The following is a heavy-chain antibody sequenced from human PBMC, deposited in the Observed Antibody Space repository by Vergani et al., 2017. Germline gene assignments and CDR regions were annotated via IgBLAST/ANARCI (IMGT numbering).Heavy chain of an antibody. Sequence: QVQLQESGPGLVTPSQTLSLTCSVSGGSFSSDNVYWTWIRQPAGKGLEWIGRIYTSGSTEYNPSLKSRVTISIDTSKNKFSLNLSSVTAADTAVYYCARAQYYNWFDPWGQGRMVTVSS. J-gene: IGHJ5*02. CDR2: IYTSGST. V-gene: IGHV4-61*02. CDR1: GGSFSSDNVY. D-gene: IGHD3-10*01. CDR3: ARAQYYNWFDP.